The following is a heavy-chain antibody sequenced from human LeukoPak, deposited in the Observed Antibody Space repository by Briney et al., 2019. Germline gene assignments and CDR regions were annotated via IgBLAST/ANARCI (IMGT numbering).Heavy chain of an antibody. CDR3: ASGGGYAYY. CDR1: GGSFSGYY. Sequence: KSSETPSLTCAVYGGSFSGYYWSWIRQPPGKGLEWIGEINHSGSTNYNPSLKSRVTISVDTSKNQFSLKLSSVTAADTAVYYCASGGGYAYYWGQGTLVAVSS. V-gene: IGHV4-34*01. D-gene: IGHD3-16*01. J-gene: IGHJ4*02. CDR2: INHSGST.